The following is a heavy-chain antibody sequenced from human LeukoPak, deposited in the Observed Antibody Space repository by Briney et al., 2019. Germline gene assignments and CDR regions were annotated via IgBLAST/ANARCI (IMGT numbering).Heavy chain of an antibody. D-gene: IGHD3-10*01. V-gene: IGHV3-53*01. CDR1: GFTVSSNY. CDR2: IYSGGST. J-gene: IGHJ6*03. Sequence: GGSLRLSCVASGFTVSSNYMSWVRQAPGKGLEWVSVIYSGGSTYYADSVKGRFTISRDNSKNTLYLQMNSLRAEDTAVYYCASGSGSYRTPYYFMDVWGTGTTVTVSS. CDR3: ASGSGSYRTPYYFMDV.